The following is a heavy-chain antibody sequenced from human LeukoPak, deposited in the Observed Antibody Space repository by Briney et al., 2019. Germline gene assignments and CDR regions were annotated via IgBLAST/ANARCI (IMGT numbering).Heavy chain of an antibody. Sequence: GGSLRLSCAASGFTFSSYSMNWVRQAPGKGLEWVGRSSDKANGYTTKYAASVRDRFTISRDDSKNSLYLQMKSLKIEDTAVYYCARSGDSYGPNWFDPWGQGTLVTVSS. V-gene: IGHV3-72*01. J-gene: IGHJ5*02. CDR3: ARSGDSYGPNWFDP. CDR2: SSDKANGYTT. D-gene: IGHD5-18*01. CDR1: GFTFSSYS.